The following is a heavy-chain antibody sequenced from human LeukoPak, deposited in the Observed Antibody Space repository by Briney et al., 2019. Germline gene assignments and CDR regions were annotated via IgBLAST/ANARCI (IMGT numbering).Heavy chain of an antibody. J-gene: IGHJ4*02. CDR3: ARGTPPSATNDY. CDR1: GYSISSGYY. Sequence: SETLSLTCTVSGYSISSGYYWGWIRQPPGKGLEWIGSIYHSGSTYYNPSLKSRVTISVDTSKNQFSLKLSSVTAADTAVYYCARGTPPSATNDYWGQGTLVTVSS. D-gene: IGHD1-14*01. CDR2: IYHSGST. V-gene: IGHV4-38-2*02.